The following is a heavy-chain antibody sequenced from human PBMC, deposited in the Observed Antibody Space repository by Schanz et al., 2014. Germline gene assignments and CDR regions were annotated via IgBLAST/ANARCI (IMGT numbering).Heavy chain of an antibody. CDR3: AGYHTVFGVTDAGAYDI. V-gene: IGHV3-11*01. CDR1: GFSFSDSF. Sequence: QMQLVESGGGLVKPGGSLRLSCVASGFSFSDSFMSWIRQTPEKGLEWIAFMSHSGGVIYYAGSVRGRFFISRDNAKNALYQQMKSLRVDDTRVYDWAGYHTVFGVTDAGAYDIWGRGTMVTVSS. CDR2: MSHSGGVI. D-gene: IGHD3-3*01. J-gene: IGHJ3*02.